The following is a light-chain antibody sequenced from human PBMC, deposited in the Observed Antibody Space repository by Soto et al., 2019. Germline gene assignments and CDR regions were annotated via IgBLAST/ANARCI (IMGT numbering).Light chain of an antibody. CDR3: SSYAGSNKVG. V-gene: IGLV2-8*01. CDR2: EVS. Sequence: QSVMAQPPSASGSPGQSVTISCTGTSSDVGGYNYVSWYQQHPGKAPKLMIYEVSKRPSGVPDRFSGSKTGNTASLTVSGLQAEDEADYYCSSYAGSNKVGFGTGTMVTVL. J-gene: IGLJ1*01. CDR1: SSDVGGYNY.